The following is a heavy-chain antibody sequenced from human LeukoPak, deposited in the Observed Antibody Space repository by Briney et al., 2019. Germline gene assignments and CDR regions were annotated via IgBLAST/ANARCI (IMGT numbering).Heavy chain of an antibody. CDR2: IYYSGST. D-gene: IGHD6-19*01. V-gene: IGHV4-39*01. J-gene: IGHJ4*02. Sequence: SETLSLTCTVSGGSISSSSYYWGWLRQPPGTGLEWIGSIYYSGSTYYNPSLKSRVTISVDTSKNQFSLKLSSVTAADTAVYYCARVRYSSGWYPDYWGQGTLVTVSS. CDR1: GGSISSSSYY. CDR3: ARVRYSSGWYPDY.